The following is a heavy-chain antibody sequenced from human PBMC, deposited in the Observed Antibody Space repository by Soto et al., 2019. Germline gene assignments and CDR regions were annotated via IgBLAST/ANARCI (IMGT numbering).Heavy chain of an antibody. J-gene: IGHJ6*03. V-gene: IGHV5-51*01. CDR1: GYSFTSYW. Sequence: GESLKISCKGSGYSFTSYWIGWVRQMPGKGLEWMGIIYPGDSDTRYSPSFQGQVTISADKSISTAYRQWSSLKASDTAMYYCARHLNLAGGRPYYYYMDVWGKGTTVTVSS. CDR3: ARHLNLAGGRPYYYYMDV. D-gene: IGHD3-16*01. CDR2: IYPGDSDT.